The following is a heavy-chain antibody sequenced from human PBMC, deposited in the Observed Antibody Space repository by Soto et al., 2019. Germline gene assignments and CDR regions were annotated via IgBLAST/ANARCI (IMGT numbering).Heavy chain of an antibody. CDR2: MSLSGYTT. Sequence: LRLSCAASGFTFDSFAMIWVRQAPGKGLEWVSTMSLSGYTTYYADSVKGRFTISRDNSKDTLYLQMNSLGVEDTAIYYCAKGRTHMWSYFDYWGQGALVTVSS. V-gene: IGHV3-23*01. CDR3: AKGRTHMWSYFDY. CDR1: GFTFDSFA. D-gene: IGHD2-21*01. J-gene: IGHJ4*02.